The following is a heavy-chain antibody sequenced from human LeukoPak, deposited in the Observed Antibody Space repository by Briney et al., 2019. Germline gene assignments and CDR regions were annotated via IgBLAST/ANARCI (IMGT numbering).Heavy chain of an antibody. Sequence: SVKVSCKAPGGTFSSYAISWVRQAPGQGLEWMGRIIPILGIANYAQKFQGRVTITADKSTSTAYMELSSLRSEDTAVYYCAREVERPYYYYYGMDVWGQGTTVTVSS. CDR3: AREVERPYYYYYGMDV. J-gene: IGHJ6*02. CDR2: IIPILGIA. CDR1: GGTFSSYA. V-gene: IGHV1-69*04. D-gene: IGHD1-1*01.